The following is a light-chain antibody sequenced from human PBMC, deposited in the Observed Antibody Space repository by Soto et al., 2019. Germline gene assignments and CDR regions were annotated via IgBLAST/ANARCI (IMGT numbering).Light chain of an antibody. V-gene: IGKV1-33*01. CDR2: DAS. J-gene: IGKJ5*01. CDR1: QDIKNY. CDR3: QQYDNLPLT. Sequence: DIQMTQSPSSLSASVGDRVSITCQASQDIKNYLNWYQQKSGKAPKLLIYDASDLETEVPSRFSGSGSGTDFTFTINSLQPEDIATYYCQQYDNLPLTFGGGTRLEI.